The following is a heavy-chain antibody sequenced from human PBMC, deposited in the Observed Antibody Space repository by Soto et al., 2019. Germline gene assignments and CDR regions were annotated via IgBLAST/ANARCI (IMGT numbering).Heavy chain of an antibody. D-gene: IGHD3-10*01. CDR3: ARDGAYYYGSGSPKNWFDP. Sequence: SETLSLTSTVSGGNVRSGGYYWSWIRQPPRKGLEWIGYTYYSGSTNYNPSLKSRVTISVDTSKNQFSLKLSSVTAADTAVYYCARDGAYYYGSGSPKNWFDPWGQGTLVTVSS. V-gene: IGHV4-61*08. CDR1: GGNVRSGGYY. J-gene: IGHJ5*02. CDR2: TYYSGST.